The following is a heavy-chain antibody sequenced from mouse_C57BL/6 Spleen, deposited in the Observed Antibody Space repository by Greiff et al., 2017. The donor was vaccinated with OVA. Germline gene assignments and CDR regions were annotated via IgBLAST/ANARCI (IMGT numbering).Heavy chain of an antibody. V-gene: IGHV5-6*01. Sequence: EVKVVESGGDLVKPGGSLKLSCAASGFTFSSYGMSWVRQTPDKRLEWVATISSGGSYTYYPDSVKGRFTISRDNAKNTLYLQMSSLKSEDTAMYYCARRAYYGSSYYYAMDYWGQGTSVTVSS. CDR2: ISSGGSYT. CDR3: ARRAYYGSSYYYAMDY. J-gene: IGHJ4*01. D-gene: IGHD1-1*01. CDR1: GFTFSSYG.